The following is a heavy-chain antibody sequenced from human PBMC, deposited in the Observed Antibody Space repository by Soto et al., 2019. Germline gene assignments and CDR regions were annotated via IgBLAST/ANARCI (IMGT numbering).Heavy chain of an antibody. V-gene: IGHV3-30*03. CDR1: GFRFRDRG. D-gene: IGHD1-7*01. Sequence: QVQLVESGGGAVQPGRSLRLSCATSGFRFRDRGMHWIRQARDKRLEWVASISHDGEYTYYADPVKGRFTVSRDNSKNTLSLQLDSLKTADTALYHCVRGKATTGTSTHLHQWGRGAQVTVSP. CDR2: ISHDGEYT. CDR3: VRGKATTGTSTHLHQ. J-gene: IGHJ4*02.